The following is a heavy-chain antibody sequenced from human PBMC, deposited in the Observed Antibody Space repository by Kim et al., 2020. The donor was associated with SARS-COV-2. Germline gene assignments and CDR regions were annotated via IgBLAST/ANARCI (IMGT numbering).Heavy chain of an antibody. Sequence: KFQGRVTMTRDTSTSTVYMELSSLRSEDTAVYYCARGGIYYYDSSGYYDYWGQGTLVTVSS. J-gene: IGHJ4*02. V-gene: IGHV1-46*01. D-gene: IGHD3-22*01. CDR3: ARGGIYYYDSSGYYDY.